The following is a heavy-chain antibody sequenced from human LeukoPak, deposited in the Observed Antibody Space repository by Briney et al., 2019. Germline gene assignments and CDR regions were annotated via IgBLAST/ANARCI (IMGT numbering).Heavy chain of an antibody. CDR2: ISGSGGST. CDR3: ARSVVPAAYYYYYMDV. V-gene: IGHV3-23*01. D-gene: IGHD2-2*01. CDR1: GFTFSSYA. Sequence: GGSLSLSCAASGFTFSSYAMSWVRQAPGKGLEWVSAISGSGGSTYYADSVKGRFTISRDNSKNTLYLQMNSLRAEDTAVYYCARSVVPAAYYYYYMDVWGKGTTVTVSS. J-gene: IGHJ6*03.